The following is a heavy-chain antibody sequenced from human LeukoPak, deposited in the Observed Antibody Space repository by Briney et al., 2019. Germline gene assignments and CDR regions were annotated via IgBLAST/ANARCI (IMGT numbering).Heavy chain of an antibody. V-gene: IGHV3-23*01. Sequence: PGGSLRLSCAASGFTFSSYAMSWVRQAPGKGPEWVSAISGSGGSTYYADSVKGRFTISRDNSKNTLYLQMNSLRAEDTAVYYCAKDCYDILTGYYVDYFDYWGQGTLVTVSP. CDR1: GFTFSSYA. D-gene: IGHD3-9*01. CDR2: ISGSGGST. CDR3: AKDCYDILTGYYVDYFDY. J-gene: IGHJ4*02.